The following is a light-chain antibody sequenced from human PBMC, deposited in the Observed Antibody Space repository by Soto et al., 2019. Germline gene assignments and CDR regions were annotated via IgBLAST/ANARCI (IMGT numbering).Light chain of an antibody. CDR2: GAS. CDR1: QSVTNSY. CDR3: QQYSNWPLT. J-gene: IGKJ4*01. V-gene: IGKV3-15*01. Sequence: EIVMTQSPVTLSVSPGERATLSCRASQSVTNSYLAWYQQKPGQAPRLLIFGASTRAAGIPARFSGSGSGTEFTPTISSLQSEDFAVYYCQQYSNWPLTFGGGTKVDIK.